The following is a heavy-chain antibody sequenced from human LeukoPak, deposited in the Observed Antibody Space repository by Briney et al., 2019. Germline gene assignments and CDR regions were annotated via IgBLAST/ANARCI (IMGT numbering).Heavy chain of an antibody. V-gene: IGHV4-34*01. D-gene: IGHD5-18*01. CDR1: GGSFSGYY. J-gene: IGHJ4*02. CDR2: INHSGST. Sequence: SETLSLTCAVYGGSFSGYYWSWIRQPPGKGLEWIGEINHSGSTNYNPSLKSRVTISVDTSKNQFSLKLSSATAADTAVYYCARATWIQLWLIDYWGQGTLVTVSS. CDR3: ARATWIQLWLIDY.